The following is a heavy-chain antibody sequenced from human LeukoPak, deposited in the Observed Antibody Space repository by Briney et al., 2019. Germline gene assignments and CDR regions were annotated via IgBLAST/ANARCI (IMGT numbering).Heavy chain of an antibody. CDR2: INPDGSEK. CDR1: GFTFSSDW. J-gene: IGHJ4*02. CDR3: ATSRDGYRYYFDY. V-gene: IGHV3-7*01. Sequence: GGSLRLSCAVSGFTFSSDWMIWVRQAPGKGLEWVANINPDGSEKNYVDSVRGRFTISRDNAKNSLDLQMNSLRAEDTAVYYCATSRDGYRYYFDYWGQGTLVTVSS. D-gene: IGHD5-24*01.